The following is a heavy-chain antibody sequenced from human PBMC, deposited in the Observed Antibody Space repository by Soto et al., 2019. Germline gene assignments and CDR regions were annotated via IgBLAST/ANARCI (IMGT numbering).Heavy chain of an antibody. V-gene: IGHV3-23*01. CDR3: AKDLQPDGILTFDY. Sequence: GGSLRLSCSASGFTFNIYTMSWVRLAPGKGLEWVAAITGSGTIFSADSVTGRFTISRDNSKNMLYLQMNSLRVDDTAVYFCAKDLQPDGILTFDYWGQGTLVTVSS. D-gene: IGHD3-9*01. J-gene: IGHJ4*02. CDR1: GFTFNIYT. CDR2: ITGSGTI.